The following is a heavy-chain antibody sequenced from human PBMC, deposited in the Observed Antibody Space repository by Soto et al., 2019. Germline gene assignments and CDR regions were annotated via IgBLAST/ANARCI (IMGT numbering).Heavy chain of an antibody. CDR3: ATGPLYAAGVANY. Sequence: SVKVSCKASGGTFSSDVINWVRQAPGQGLEWMGGITPIFSTTKYAQKFQGRVTVTTDESASTVYLELSSLRSEDTAVYYCATGPLYAAGVANYWGQGALVTVSS. D-gene: IGHD2-2*01. J-gene: IGHJ4*02. V-gene: IGHV1-69*05. CDR2: ITPIFSTT. CDR1: GGTFSSDV.